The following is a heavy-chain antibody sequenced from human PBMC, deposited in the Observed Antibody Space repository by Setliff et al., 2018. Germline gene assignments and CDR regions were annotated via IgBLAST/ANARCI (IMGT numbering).Heavy chain of an antibody. J-gene: IGHJ6*03. V-gene: IGHV4-39*01. CDR1: GGSISSSSYY. CDR3: ARLGGSSTSGGFYYFYYYMDV. CDR2: IYYSGST. D-gene: IGHD2-2*01. Sequence: SETLSLTCTVSGGSISSSSYYWGWIRQPPGKGLEWIGSIYYSGSTYYNPSLKSRITISVDTSKKQFSLKLSSVTATDTAVYYCARLGGSSTSGGFYYFYYYMDVWGKGTTVTVSS.